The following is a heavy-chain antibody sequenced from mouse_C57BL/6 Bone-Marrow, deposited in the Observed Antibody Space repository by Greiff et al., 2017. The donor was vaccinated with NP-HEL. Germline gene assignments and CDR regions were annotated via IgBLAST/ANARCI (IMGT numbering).Heavy chain of an antibody. CDR1: GYTFTSYW. CDR3: ARLTPYYCAMDY. CDR2: IDPSDSYT. Sequence: VQLQQPGAELVKPGASVKLSCKASGYTFTSYWMQWVKQRPGQGLEWIGEIDPSDSYTNYNQKFKGKATLTVDTSSSTAYMQLSSLTSEDSAVYYCARLTPYYCAMDYWGQGTSVTVSS. V-gene: IGHV1-50*01. J-gene: IGHJ4*01.